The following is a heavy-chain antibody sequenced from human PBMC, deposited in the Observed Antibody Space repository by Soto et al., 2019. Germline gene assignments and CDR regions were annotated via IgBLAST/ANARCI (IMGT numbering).Heavy chain of an antibody. J-gene: IGHJ4*02. CDR2: ISAYNGNT. Sequence: QVQLVQSGAEVKKPGASVKVSCKASGYTFTSYGISWVQQAPGKGLEGWGWISAYNGNTNYAQKLQGRVTMTTDTSTSTAYMELRSLRSDDTVVYYCARDRSVVVVAGGYFDYWGQGTLVTVSS. V-gene: IGHV1-18*01. CDR3: ARDRSVVVVAGGYFDY. CDR1: GYTFTSYG. D-gene: IGHD2-15*01.